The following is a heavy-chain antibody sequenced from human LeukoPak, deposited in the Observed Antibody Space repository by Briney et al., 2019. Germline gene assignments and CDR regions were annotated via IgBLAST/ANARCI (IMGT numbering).Heavy chain of an antibody. Sequence: GGSLRLSCVASGFTFSTHATSWVRLAPGKGLEWVSAIGGSDGSTYYADSVKGRFTISRDNSKDTLYLQMNSLRAEDTAVYYCAKRDSSGSYPYYFDYWGQGTLVTVSS. CDR1: GFTFSTHA. V-gene: IGHV3-23*01. J-gene: IGHJ4*02. CDR2: IGGSDGST. CDR3: AKRDSSGSYPYYFDY. D-gene: IGHD3-22*01.